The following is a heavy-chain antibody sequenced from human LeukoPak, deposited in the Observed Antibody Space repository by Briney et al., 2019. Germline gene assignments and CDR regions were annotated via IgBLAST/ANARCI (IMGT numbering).Heavy chain of an antibody. CDR1: GYTFTGYY. Sequence: ASVKVSCKASGYTFTGYYMHWVRQAPEQGLEWMGWINPNSGGTNYAQKFQGRVTMTRDTSISTAYMELSRLRSDDTAVYYCARTLSIAARWGVGYWGQGTLVTVSS. CDR3: ARTLSIAARWGVGY. CDR2: INPNSGGT. D-gene: IGHD6-6*01. J-gene: IGHJ4*02. V-gene: IGHV1-2*02.